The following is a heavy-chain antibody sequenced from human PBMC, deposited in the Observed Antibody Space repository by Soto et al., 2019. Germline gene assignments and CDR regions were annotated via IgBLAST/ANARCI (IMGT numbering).Heavy chain of an antibody. CDR3: ARGRGRYYGSGSYGPYYYYGMDV. CDR1: GGSISSYY. D-gene: IGHD3-10*01. J-gene: IGHJ6*02. Sequence: SETLSLTCTVSGGSISSYYWSWIRQPPGKGLEWIGYIYYSGSTNYNPSLKSRVTISVDTSKNQFSLKLSSVTAADTAVCYCARGRGRYYGSGSYGPYYYYGMDVWGQGTTVTVAS. V-gene: IGHV4-59*12. CDR2: IYYSGST.